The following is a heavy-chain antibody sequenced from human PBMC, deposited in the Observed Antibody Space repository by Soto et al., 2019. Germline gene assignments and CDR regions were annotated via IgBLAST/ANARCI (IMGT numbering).Heavy chain of an antibody. Sequence: SETLSLTCTVSGGSISSYYWSWIRQPPGKGLEWIGYIYYSGSTNYNPSLKSRVTISVDTSKNQFSLKLSSVTAADTAVYYCARDAPVQPFGSGSLSAFDIWGQGTMVTVSS. CDR3: ARDAPVQPFGSGSLSAFDI. D-gene: IGHD3-10*01. J-gene: IGHJ3*02. CDR1: GGSISSYY. CDR2: IYYSGST. V-gene: IGHV4-59*01.